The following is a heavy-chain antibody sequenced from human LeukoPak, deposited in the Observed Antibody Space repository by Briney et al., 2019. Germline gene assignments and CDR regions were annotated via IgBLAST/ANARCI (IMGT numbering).Heavy chain of an antibody. Sequence: SETLSLTCTVSGGSISSYYWSWVRQPPGKGLEWVGYIYYSGSTTYNPSLKSRVTISIDKSKNQFSLKLSSVTAADTAVYYCARAGGFDIWGQGTMVTVSS. D-gene: IGHD2-15*01. V-gene: IGHV4-59*12. CDR2: IYYSGST. CDR3: ARAGGFDI. J-gene: IGHJ3*02. CDR1: GGSISSYY.